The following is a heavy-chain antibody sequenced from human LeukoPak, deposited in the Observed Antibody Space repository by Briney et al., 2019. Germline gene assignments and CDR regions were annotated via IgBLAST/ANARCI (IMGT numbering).Heavy chain of an antibody. J-gene: IGHJ4*02. V-gene: IGHV3-48*01. CDR3: ARDRYCTGTTCYTADY. CDR2: ITSNSSTI. Sequence: QPGGSLRLSCTASGFTFSSYNMNWVRQAPGKGLEWISYITSNSSTIYYADSVKGRFIISRDNAKNSLYLQMNSLRAEDTAVYYCARDRYCTGTTCYTADYWGQGTLVTVSS. D-gene: IGHD2-2*02. CDR1: GFTFSSYN.